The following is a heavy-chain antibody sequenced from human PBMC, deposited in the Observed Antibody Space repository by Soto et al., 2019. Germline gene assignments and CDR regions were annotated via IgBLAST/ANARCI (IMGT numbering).Heavy chain of an antibody. CDR1: GYTLTELS. J-gene: IGHJ6*02. CDR3: ATRYCISTSCPYYYGMDV. V-gene: IGHV1-24*01. D-gene: IGHD2-2*01. Sequence: GASVKVSCKVSGYTLTELSMHSVRQAPGKGLEWMGGFDPEDGETIYAQKFQGRVTMTEDTSTDTAYMELSSLRSGDTAVYYCATRYCISTSCPYYYGMDVWGQGTTVTVSS. CDR2: FDPEDGET.